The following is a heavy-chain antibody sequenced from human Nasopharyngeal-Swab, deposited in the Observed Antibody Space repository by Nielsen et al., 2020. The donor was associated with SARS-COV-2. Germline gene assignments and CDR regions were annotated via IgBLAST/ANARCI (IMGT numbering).Heavy chain of an antibody. J-gene: IGHJ6*02. CDR3: AKCLAYRYYYYGMGV. V-gene: IGHV3-30-3*02. D-gene: IGHD2-2*02. CDR2: ISYEGSNK. CDR1: GFVFGNYA. Sequence: GESLKISCAASGFVFGNYAMQWVRQAPGKGLEWVAVISYEGSNKYYADSVKGRFTISRDNSGDTLYLEMHSLRTDDTAVYYCAKCLAYRYYYYGMGVWGPGTTGTVSS.